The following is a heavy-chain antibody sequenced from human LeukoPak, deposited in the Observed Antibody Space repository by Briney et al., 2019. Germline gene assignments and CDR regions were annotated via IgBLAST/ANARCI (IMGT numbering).Heavy chain of an antibody. J-gene: IGHJ4*02. CDR2: IRGRGDST. V-gene: IGHV3-23*01. Sequence: GGSLRLSCGASGFTFRSYAMSWAPQAPGGGREGVSDIRGRGDSTYYADCVTGRFTISRDNSTTTLYLQMNSLRAEDTAVYYCATRGDILTGYPYYFDYWGQGTLVTVSS. D-gene: IGHD3-9*01. CDR3: ATRGDILTGYPYYFDY. CDR1: GFTFRSYA.